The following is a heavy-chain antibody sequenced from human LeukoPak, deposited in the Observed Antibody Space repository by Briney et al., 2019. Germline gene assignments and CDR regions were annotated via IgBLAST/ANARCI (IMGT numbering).Heavy chain of an antibody. V-gene: IGHV4-59*08. Sequence: PSETLSLTCTVSGGSISSYYWSWIRQPPGKGLEWIGYIYYSGTTNYNPSLKSRVTMSVDTSKNQFSLKLSSVTAADTAVYSCARLSTYVRAFDFWGQGILVTVSS. CDR2: IYYSGTT. D-gene: IGHD2-2*01. CDR3: ARLSTYVRAFDF. CDR1: GGSISSYY. J-gene: IGHJ4*02.